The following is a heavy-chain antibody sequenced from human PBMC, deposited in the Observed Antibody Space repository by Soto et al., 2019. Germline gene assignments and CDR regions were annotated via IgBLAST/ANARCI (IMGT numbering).Heavy chain of an antibody. V-gene: IGHV1-69*06. CDR3: ARGRQNCSGGSCYLLPFDP. CDR1: GGTFSSYA. J-gene: IGHJ5*02. CDR2: IIPIFGTA. D-gene: IGHD2-15*01. Sequence: QVQLVQSGAEVKKPGSSVKVSCKASGGTFSSYAISWVRQAPGQGLEWMGGIIPIFGTANYAQKFQGRVTITADKSTSTAYMELSSLRSEDTAVYYCARGRQNCSGGSCYLLPFDPWGQGTLVTVSS.